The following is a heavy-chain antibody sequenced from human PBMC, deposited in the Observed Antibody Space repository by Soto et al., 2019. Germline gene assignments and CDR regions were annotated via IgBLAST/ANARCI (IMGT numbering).Heavy chain of an antibody. CDR3: TTGLGYFDY. Sequence: PGGSLRLSCAASGFTFSNYWMSWVRQDPGKGLEWVANINDNGNEKGRFTISRDDSKNTLYLQMNSLKTEDTAVYYCTTGLGYFDYWGQGTLVTVSS. D-gene: IGHD6-19*01. CDR2: INDN. CDR1: GFTFSNYW. V-gene: IGHV3-15*06. J-gene: IGHJ4*02.